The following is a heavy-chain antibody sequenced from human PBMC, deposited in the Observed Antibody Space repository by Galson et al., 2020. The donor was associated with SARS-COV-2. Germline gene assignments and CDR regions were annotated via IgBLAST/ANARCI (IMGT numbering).Heavy chain of an antibody. CDR2: LIPILDIA. CDR1: GGTFTTYI. CDR3: ARGPEGSSLNYNQYMDG. J-gene: IGHJ6*03. Sequence: SVKVSCQASGGTFTTYIISWVRQAPGQGLQWMGRLIPILDIANYAQRFQGRVTIIADKSRSTTYMELSSLRSEDTAVYYCARGPEGSSLNYNQYMDGWGKGTTVTISS. V-gene: IGHV1-69*02. D-gene: IGHD6-13*01.